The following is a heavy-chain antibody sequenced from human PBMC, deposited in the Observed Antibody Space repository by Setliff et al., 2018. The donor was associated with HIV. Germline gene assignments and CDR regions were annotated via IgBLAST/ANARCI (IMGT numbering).Heavy chain of an antibody. CDR2: IYYSGST. CDR3: ARGRKRDGYNFYYYYMDV. D-gene: IGHD5-12*01. Sequence: SETLSLTCTVSGASMRDYYWSWIRQPPGKGLEWIGYIYYSGSTNYNPSLKSRVTISVDTSKNQFSLKLSSVTAADTAVYYCARGRKRDGYNFYYYYMDVWDKGTTVTVSS. J-gene: IGHJ6*03. CDR1: GASMRDYY. V-gene: IGHV4-59*12.